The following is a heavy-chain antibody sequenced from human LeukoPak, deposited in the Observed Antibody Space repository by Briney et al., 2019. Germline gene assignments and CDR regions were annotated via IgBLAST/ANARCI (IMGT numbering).Heavy chain of an antibody. V-gene: IGHV5-51*01. Sequence: GESLKISCKGSGYSFTTYWIGWVRQMPGKGLEWMGIIYPGDSNTRYSPSFEGQVTISADKSISTAYLQWSSLKASDTAMYFCARTIAFYYDSSSYMDFWGQGTLVTVSS. CDR1: GYSFTTYW. CDR3: ARTIAFYYDSSSYMDF. J-gene: IGHJ4*02. D-gene: IGHD3-22*01. CDR2: IYPGDSNT.